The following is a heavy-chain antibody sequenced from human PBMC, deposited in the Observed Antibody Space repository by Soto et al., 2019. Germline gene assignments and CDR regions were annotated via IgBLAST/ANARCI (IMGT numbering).Heavy chain of an antibody. CDR2: ISAGNGNT. V-gene: IGHV1-3*01. CDR1: GYTFRSYA. CDR3: ARTYYYEMDV. Sequence: ASVKVSCKASGYTFRSYAIHWVRQAPGQSLEWMGWISAGNGNTKYSEKFQGRVTLTRDTAARIAYMELNSLRSEDTAVYYCARTYYYEMDVWGQGTTVTVSS. D-gene: IGHD3-22*01. J-gene: IGHJ6*02.